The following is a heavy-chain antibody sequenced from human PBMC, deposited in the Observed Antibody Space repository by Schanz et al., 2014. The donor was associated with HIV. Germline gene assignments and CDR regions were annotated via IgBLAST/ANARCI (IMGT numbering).Heavy chain of an antibody. V-gene: IGHV3-23*01. CDR3: AKPEYDSRGNSQSHFDY. CDR1: GFNFNNYA. CDR2: ISESGGRT. J-gene: IGHJ4*02. D-gene: IGHD3-22*01. Sequence: EVQLLESGGGLEQLGGSLRLSCAASGFNFNNYAMTWVRQAPGKGLEWVSSISESGGRTYYADSVNGRFTISRDNSKNTLYLQMTTLRIDDTAVYYCAKPEYDSRGNSQSHFDYWGQGTLVTVSS.